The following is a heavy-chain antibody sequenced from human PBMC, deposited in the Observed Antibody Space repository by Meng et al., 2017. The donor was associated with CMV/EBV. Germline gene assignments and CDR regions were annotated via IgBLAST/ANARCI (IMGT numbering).Heavy chain of an antibody. D-gene: IGHD2-2*01. V-gene: IGHV1-46*01. CDR2: INPSGGST. J-gene: IGHJ6*02. CDR3: ARVYCPKEYCSSTRGYYYYGMDV. Sequence: ASVKVSCKASGYTFTSYYMHWVRQAPGQGLEWMGIINPSGGSTSYAQKFQGRVTMTRGTSTSTVYMELSSLRSEDTAVYYCARVYCPKEYCSSTRGYYYYGMDVWGQGTTVTVSS. CDR1: GYTFTSYY.